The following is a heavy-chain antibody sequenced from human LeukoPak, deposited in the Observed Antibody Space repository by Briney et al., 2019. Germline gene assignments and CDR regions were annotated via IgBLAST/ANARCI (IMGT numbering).Heavy chain of an antibody. D-gene: IGHD6-13*01. Sequence: SETLSLTCAVSGYSISSGYYWGWIRQPPGKGLEWIGSIYHSGSTYYNPSLKSRVTISVDTSRNQFSLKLSSVTAADTAVYYCATGSPAADYWGQGTLVTVSS. CDR1: GYSISSGYY. CDR2: IYHSGST. V-gene: IGHV4-38-2*01. CDR3: ATGSPAADY. J-gene: IGHJ4*02.